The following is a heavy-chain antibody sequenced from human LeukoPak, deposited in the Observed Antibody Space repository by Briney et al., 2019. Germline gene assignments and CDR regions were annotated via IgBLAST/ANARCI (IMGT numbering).Heavy chain of an antibody. D-gene: IGHD4-17*01. J-gene: IGHJ4*02. Sequence: KPSETLSLTCTVSGGSISSSSYYWSWIRQPAGKGLEWIGRIYTSGSTNYNPSLKSRVTMSVDTSKNQFSLKLSSVTAADTAVYYCARSLDGDFDYWGQGTLVTVSS. CDR2: IYTSGST. V-gene: IGHV4-61*02. CDR1: GGSISSSSYY. CDR3: ARSLDGDFDY.